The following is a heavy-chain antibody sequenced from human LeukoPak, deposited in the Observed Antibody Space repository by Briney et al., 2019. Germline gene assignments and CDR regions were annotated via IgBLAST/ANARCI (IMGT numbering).Heavy chain of an antibody. V-gene: IGHV3-64*01. CDR1: GFTFSSYA. J-gene: IGHJ4*02. CDR2: ISSNGGST. Sequence: GGSLRLSCAASGFTFSSYAMHWVRQAPGKGLEYVSAISSNGGSTYYANSVKGRFTISRDNSKNTLYLQMGSLRAEDMAVYYCAISGVKCSGGSCYSSTGFDYWGQGTLVTASS. CDR3: AISGVKCSGGSCYSSTGFDY. D-gene: IGHD2-15*01.